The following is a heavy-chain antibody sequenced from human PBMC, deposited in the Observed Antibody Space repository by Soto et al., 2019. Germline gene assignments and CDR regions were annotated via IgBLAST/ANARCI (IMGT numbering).Heavy chain of an antibody. V-gene: IGHV3-23*01. CDR2: ISASGGST. CDR1: GLSFSNYA. D-gene: IGHD3-3*01. CDR3: AKRLWSGSNSVGNGMDV. J-gene: IGHJ6*02. Sequence: EVQLLESGGGLVQPGGSLRLSCAASGLSFSNYAVTWVRQAPGKGLEWVSAISASGGSTYYADSVKGRFTISRDNSKNTVQLEMNSLRAEDTAVYYCAKRLWSGSNSVGNGMDVRGQGTTVTVSS.